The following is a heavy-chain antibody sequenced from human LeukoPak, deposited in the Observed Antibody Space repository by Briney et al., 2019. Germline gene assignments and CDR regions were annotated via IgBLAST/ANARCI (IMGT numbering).Heavy chain of an antibody. Sequence: SETLSLTCTVSGGSISSYYWSWIRQPPGKGLEWIGYIYYSGSANYNPSLKSRVTISVDTSKNQFSLKLSSVTAADTAVYYCARIHPLHHWYYFDYWGQGTLVTVSS. V-gene: IGHV4-59*01. J-gene: IGHJ4*02. CDR2: IYYSGSA. CDR1: GGSISSYY. CDR3: ARIHPLHHWYYFDY. D-gene: IGHD2-8*02.